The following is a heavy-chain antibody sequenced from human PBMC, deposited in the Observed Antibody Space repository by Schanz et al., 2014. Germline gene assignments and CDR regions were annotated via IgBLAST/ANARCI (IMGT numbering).Heavy chain of an antibody. Sequence: EVQLLESGGGLVQPGGSLRLSCAASGFTFSSYAMSWVRQAPGKGLEWVSAISGSGGDTYYADSVKGRFTISRDNSKNTLYVQLNSLRAEDTAVYYCAKDPYGSGNHYTYWGRGALVSVSS. V-gene: IGHV3-23*01. D-gene: IGHD3-10*01. J-gene: IGHJ4*02. CDR3: AKDPYGSGNHYTY. CDR1: GFTFSSYA. CDR2: ISGSGGDT.